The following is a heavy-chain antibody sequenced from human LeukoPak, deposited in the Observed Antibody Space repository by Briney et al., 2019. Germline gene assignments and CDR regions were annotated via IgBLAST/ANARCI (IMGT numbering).Heavy chain of an antibody. D-gene: IGHD6-19*01. V-gene: IGHV1-3*01. CDR3: ARASTSGGWGY. J-gene: IGHJ4*02. Sequence: VASVKVSCKASGYTFTSYAMHWVRQAPGQRLEWMGWINAGNGNTKFSQKFQGRVTITRDTSASTAYMELSSLRSEDTAVYYCARASTSGGWGYWGQGTLVTVSS. CDR1: GYTFTSYA. CDR2: INAGNGNT.